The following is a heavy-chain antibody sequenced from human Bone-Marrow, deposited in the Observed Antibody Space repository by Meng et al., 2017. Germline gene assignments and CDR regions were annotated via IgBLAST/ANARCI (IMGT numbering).Heavy chain of an antibody. Sequence: ASVKVSCKTSGYTFTGYYIHWVRQAPGQGLEWMGWINPDSGGTIYTQKFQSRVTMTRDMSTSTAYMELSRLRSDDTAVYYCARDPGTNWNDDSYYYYGMDVWGQGTTVTVSS. D-gene: IGHD1-1*01. CDR3: ARDPGTNWNDDSYYYYGMDV. CDR1: GYTFTGYY. CDR2: INPDSGGT. J-gene: IGHJ6*02. V-gene: IGHV1-2*02.